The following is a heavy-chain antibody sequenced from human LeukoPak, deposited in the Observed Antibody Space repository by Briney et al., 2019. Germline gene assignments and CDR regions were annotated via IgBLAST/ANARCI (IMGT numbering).Heavy chain of an antibody. CDR1: GFTFRRYG. D-gene: IGHD3-3*01. CDR3: ARDSLLFWSGPPYFDY. Sequence: PGGSLRLSCAASGFTFRRYGMSWVRQAPGKGLEWVSAISGSGGSTFYGDSVKGRFIISRDNSKNTLYLQMNSLRAEDTASYYCARDSLLFWSGPPYFDYWGQGTLVTVSS. V-gene: IGHV3-23*01. CDR2: ISGSGGST. J-gene: IGHJ4*02.